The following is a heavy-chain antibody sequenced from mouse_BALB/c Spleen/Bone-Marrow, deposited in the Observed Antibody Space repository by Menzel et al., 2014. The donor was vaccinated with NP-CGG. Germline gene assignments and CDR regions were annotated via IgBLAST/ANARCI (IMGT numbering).Heavy chain of an antibody. Sequence: VQLQQSGPEVVKPGASVKISCKASGYAFSNSWMNWVKQRPGQGLEWIGRIYPGDGNTNYNGKFKGKATLTSDKSSSTAHMELSSLTSEDSAVYYCARKDYGNYGWYFDVWGAGTTVTVSS. V-gene: IGHV1-82*01. CDR2: IYPGDGNT. D-gene: IGHD2-1*01. CDR3: ARKDYGNYGWYFDV. J-gene: IGHJ1*01. CDR1: GYAFSNSW.